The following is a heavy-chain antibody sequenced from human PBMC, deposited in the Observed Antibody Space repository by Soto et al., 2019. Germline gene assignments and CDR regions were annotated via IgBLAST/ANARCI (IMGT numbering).Heavy chain of an antibody. CDR1: GGSFSGYY. Sequence: SETLSLTCAVYGGSFSGYYWSWIRQPPGKGLEWIGEINHSGSTNYNPSLKSRVTISVDTSKNQFSLKLSSVTAADTAVYYCARGSSGFDWFRFDNWGQGSLVGVSS. J-gene: IGHJ4*02. CDR3: ARGSSGFDWFRFDN. D-gene: IGHD3-9*01. CDR2: INHSGST. V-gene: IGHV4-34*01.